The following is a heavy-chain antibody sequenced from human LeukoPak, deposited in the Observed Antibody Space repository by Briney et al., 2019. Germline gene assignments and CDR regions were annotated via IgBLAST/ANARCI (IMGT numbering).Heavy chain of an antibody. J-gene: IGHJ6*03. CDR2: GGSGGST. V-gene: IGHV3-23*01. Sequence: GGSLRLSCAASGFIFSSYAMSWVRQAPGKGLEWVSYGGSGGSTYYADSVKGRFTVSRDNSKSTLYLQMNSLTAEDTAVYYCAKMRGQYYHSYYMDAWGKGTTVTVSS. CDR1: GFIFSSYA. CDR3: AKMRGQYYHSYYMDA.